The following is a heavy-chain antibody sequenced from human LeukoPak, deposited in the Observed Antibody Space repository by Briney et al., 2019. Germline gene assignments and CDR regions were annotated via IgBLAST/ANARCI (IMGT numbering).Heavy chain of an antibody. V-gene: IGHV3-21*01. D-gene: IGHD6-19*01. CDR2: ISSSGSYI. Sequence: PGGSLRLPCAASGFTFSSYSMKWVPQATGKRLEWVSSISSSGSYIYYVDSLEGRFTISRDNGKSSLYLQVNSLRAEDTAVYYCASSAGYTGGWYVNWGQGTLVTVSS. CDR3: ASSAGYTGGWYVN. J-gene: IGHJ4*02. CDR1: GFTFSSYS.